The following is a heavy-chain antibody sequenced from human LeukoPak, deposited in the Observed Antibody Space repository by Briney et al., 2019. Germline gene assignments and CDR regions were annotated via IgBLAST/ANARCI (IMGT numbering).Heavy chain of an antibody. CDR1: GFSFRFYS. CDR3: ARDHLPKQWLVSPQLFPHY. Sequence: GGSLRLSCAASGFSFRFYSMNWVRQAPGKGLEWVAVIWYDGSNKYYADSVKGRFTISRDNSKNTLYLQMNSLRAEDTAVYYCARDHLPKQWLVSPQLFPHYWGQGTLVTVSS. CDR2: IWYDGSNK. V-gene: IGHV3-33*08. J-gene: IGHJ4*02. D-gene: IGHD6-19*01.